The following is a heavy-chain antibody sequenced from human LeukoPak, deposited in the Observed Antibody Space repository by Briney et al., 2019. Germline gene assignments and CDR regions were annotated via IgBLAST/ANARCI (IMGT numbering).Heavy chain of an antibody. CDR2: IYPGDSDA. Sequence: ESLKISFKGSGYSFTIYWIGLVRQMPGKGLEWMGIIYPGDSDARYSPAFQGQVTISADKSISTAYLQWSSLKASDTAMYYCARHYYDSSGYYYAFDYWGQGTLVTVSS. J-gene: IGHJ4*02. CDR3: ARHYYDSSGYYYAFDY. D-gene: IGHD3-22*01. CDR1: GYSFTIYW. V-gene: IGHV5-51*01.